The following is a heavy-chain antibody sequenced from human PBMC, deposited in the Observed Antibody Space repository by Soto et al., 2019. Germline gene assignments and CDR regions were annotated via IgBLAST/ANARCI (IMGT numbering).Heavy chain of an antibody. D-gene: IGHD3-22*01. CDR3: SRQIIVKGEAFDI. J-gene: IGHJ3*02. Sequence: WESLRLSCTASGLTFSNSYMHWVRQAPGKGLVWVSHINSEGTATTYADYGKGRFTVSRDNARNNLFLQLTSLSAEDTAVYFCSRQIIVKGEAFDIWGQGTMVTVSS. CDR1: GLTFSNSY. CDR2: INSEGTAT. V-gene: IGHV3-74*01.